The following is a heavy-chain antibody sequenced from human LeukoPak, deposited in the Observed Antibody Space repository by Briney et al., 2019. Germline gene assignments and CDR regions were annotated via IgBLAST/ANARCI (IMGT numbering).Heavy chain of an antibody. V-gene: IGHV3-48*04. CDR3: ARADFWSGYSFDY. CDR2: ISSSSSTI. Sequence: GGSLRLSCAASGFTFSNAWMSWVRQAPGKGLEWVSYISSSSSTIYYADSVRGRFTISRDNAKNSLYLQMNSLRAEDTAVYYCARADFWSGYSFDYWGQGTLVTVSS. D-gene: IGHD3-3*01. CDR1: GFTFSNAW. J-gene: IGHJ4*02.